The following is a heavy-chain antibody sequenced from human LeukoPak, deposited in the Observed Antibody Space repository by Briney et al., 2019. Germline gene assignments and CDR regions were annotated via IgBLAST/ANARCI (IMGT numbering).Heavy chain of an antibody. V-gene: IGHV3-9*01. CDR3: AKDLYGSSWSFDY. CDR1: GFTFDDYA. D-gene: IGHD6-13*01. J-gene: IGHJ4*02. Sequence: GGSLRLSCAASGFTFDDYAMHWVRQAPGKGLEWVSGISWNSGSIGYADSVKGRFTISRDNAKNSLYLQMNSLRAEDTALYYCAKDLYGSSWSFDYWGQGTLVTVSS. CDR2: ISWNSGSI.